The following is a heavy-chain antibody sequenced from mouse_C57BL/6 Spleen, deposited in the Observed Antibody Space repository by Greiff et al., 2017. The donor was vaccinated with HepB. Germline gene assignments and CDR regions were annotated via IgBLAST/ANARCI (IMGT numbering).Heavy chain of an antibody. CDR1: GYTFTSYW. CDR3: ARRGWTTVVARGAMDY. Sequence: VQLQQSGAELVRPGTSVKLSCKASGYTFTSYWMHWVKQRPGQGLEWIGVIDPSDSYTNYNQKFKGKATLTVDTSSSTAYMQLSSLTSEDSAVYYCARRGWTTVVARGAMDYWGQGTSVTVSS. D-gene: IGHD1-1*01. V-gene: IGHV1-59*01. J-gene: IGHJ4*01. CDR2: IDPSDSYT.